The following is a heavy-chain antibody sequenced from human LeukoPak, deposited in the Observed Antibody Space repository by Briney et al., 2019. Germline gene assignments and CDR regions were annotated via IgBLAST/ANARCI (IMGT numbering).Heavy chain of an antibody. CDR3: ARAPPYYDILTGYCYFDY. J-gene: IGHJ4*02. Sequence: GGSLRLSCAASGFTFSSYWMSWVRQAPGKGLEWVANIKQDGSEKYYVDSVKGRFTISRDNAKNSLYLQMNSLRAEDTAVYYCARAPPYYDILTGYCYFDYWGQGTLVTVSS. CDR2: IKQDGSEK. D-gene: IGHD3-9*01. V-gene: IGHV3-7*01. CDR1: GFTFSSYW.